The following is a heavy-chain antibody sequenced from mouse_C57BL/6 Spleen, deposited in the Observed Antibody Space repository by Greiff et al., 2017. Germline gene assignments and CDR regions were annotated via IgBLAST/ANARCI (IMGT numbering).Heavy chain of an antibody. CDR2: ISDGGSYT. V-gene: IGHV5-4*01. Sequence: EVQVVESGGGLVKPGGSLKLSCAASGFTFSSYAMSWVRQTPEKRLEWVATISDGGSYTYYPDNVKGRFTISRDNAKNNLYLQMSHLKSEDTAMYYCARSPYYYGSSYRYFDVWGTGTTVTVSS. D-gene: IGHD1-1*01. J-gene: IGHJ1*03. CDR3: ARSPYYYGSSYRYFDV. CDR1: GFTFSSYA.